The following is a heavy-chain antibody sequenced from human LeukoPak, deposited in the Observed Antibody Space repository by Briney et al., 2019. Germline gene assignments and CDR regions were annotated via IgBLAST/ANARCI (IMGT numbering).Heavy chain of an antibody. Sequence: SETLSLTYTVSGGSISSYYWSWIRQPPGKGLEWIGYIYYSGSTNYNPSLKSRVTISVDTSKNQFSLKLSSVTAADTAVYYCARGRQGGYFDYWGQGTLVTVSS. D-gene: IGHD1-26*01. CDR1: GGSISSYY. CDR2: IYYSGST. CDR3: ARGRQGGYFDY. J-gene: IGHJ4*02. V-gene: IGHV4-59*01.